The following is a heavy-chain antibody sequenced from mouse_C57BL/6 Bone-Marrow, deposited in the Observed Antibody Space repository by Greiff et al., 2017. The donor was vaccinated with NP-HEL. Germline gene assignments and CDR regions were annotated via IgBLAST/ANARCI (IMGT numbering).Heavy chain of an antibody. V-gene: IGHV1-54*01. J-gene: IGHJ3*01. CDR2: INPGSGGT. CDR1: GYAFTNYL. Sequence: QVQLQQSGAELVRPGTSVKVSCKASGYAFTNYLIEWVKQRPGQGLEWIGVINPGSGGTNYNEKFKGKATLTADKSSSTAYMQLSSLTSEDSAVYYCARFWIAYWGQGTLVTVSA. CDR3: ARFWIAY.